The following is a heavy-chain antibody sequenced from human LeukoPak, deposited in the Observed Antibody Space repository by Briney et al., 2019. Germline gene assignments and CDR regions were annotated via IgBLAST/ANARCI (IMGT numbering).Heavy chain of an antibody. CDR2: TNSDGINT. V-gene: IGHV3-74*01. D-gene: IGHD3-22*01. CDR3: ARDLGQYYDTSDNWFGP. Sequence: TGGSLRLSCAASGFTFSSYSMNWVRQAPGKGLVWVSRTNSDGINTSYADSVKGRFTISRDNAKNTLNLQMNSLRAEDTAVYYCARDLGQYYDTSDNWFGPWGQGTLVTVSS. CDR1: GFTFSSYS. J-gene: IGHJ5*02.